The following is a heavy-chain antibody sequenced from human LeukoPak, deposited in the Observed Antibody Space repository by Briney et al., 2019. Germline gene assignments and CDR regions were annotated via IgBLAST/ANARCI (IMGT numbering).Heavy chain of an antibody. CDR1: GYTFTDYY. CDR3: ARANFLYCSSSTCLFDY. D-gene: IGHD2-2*01. V-gene: IGHV1-2*02. Sequence: ASVKVPCKASGYTFTDYYMHWVRQAPGQGFEWMGWINPNDGDTNYAQKFQGRVTMTRDTSISTAHMEVSRLRSDDTAVYYCARANFLYCSSSTCLFDYWGQGTLVTVSS. J-gene: IGHJ4*02. CDR2: INPNDGDT.